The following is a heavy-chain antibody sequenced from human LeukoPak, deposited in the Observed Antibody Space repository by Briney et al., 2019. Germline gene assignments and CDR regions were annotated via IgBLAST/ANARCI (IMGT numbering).Heavy chain of an antibody. D-gene: IGHD3-3*01. CDR3: AVDFWSGYSNKYYFDY. Sequence: ASVKVSCKASGYTFTGYYMHWVRQAPGQGLEWMGRINPNSGGTNYAQKFQGRVTMTRDTSISTAYMELGRLRSDDTAVYYCAVDFWSGYSNKYYFDYWGQGTLVTVSS. CDR1: GYTFTGYY. CDR2: INPNSGGT. V-gene: IGHV1-2*06. J-gene: IGHJ4*02.